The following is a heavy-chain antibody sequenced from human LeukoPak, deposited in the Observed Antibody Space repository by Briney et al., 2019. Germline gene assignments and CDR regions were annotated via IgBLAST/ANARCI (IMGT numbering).Heavy chain of an antibody. CDR3: AKDDNDYGDYGPPAFDI. V-gene: IGHV3-30*18. CDR2: ISYDGSNK. CDR1: GFTFSNAW. Sequence: GGSLRLSCAASGFTFSNAWMSWVRQAPGKGLEWVAVISYDGSNKYYADSVKGRFTISGDNSKNTLYLQMNSLRAEDTAVYYCAKDDNDYGDYGPPAFDIWGQGTMVTVSS. D-gene: IGHD4-17*01. J-gene: IGHJ3*02.